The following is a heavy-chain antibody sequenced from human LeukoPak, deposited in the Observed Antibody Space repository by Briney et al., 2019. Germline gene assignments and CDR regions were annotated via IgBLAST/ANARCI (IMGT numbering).Heavy chain of an antibody. CDR1: DDPMSSGSS. J-gene: IGHJ4*02. V-gene: IGHV4-4*02. D-gene: IGHD6-13*01. CDR2: IYDSGNT. CDR3: ARGLPAAGLPFDY. Sequence: PSETLSLTCAVSDDPMSSGSSWSWVRQPPGKGLEWIGEIYDSGNTDLNPSVKSRVTLSLDKSKQIFSLNLRAVTAADTAVYYCARGLPAAGLPFDYWGQGILVTVSS.